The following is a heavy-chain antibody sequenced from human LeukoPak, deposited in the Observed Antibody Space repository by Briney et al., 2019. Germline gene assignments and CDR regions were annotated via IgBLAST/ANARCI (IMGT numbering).Heavy chain of an antibody. CDR2: ISSDGSST. CDR3: ARVGIAARPDLQYGMDV. V-gene: IGHV3-74*01. J-gene: IGHJ6*02. D-gene: IGHD6-6*01. CDR1: GFTFSSYW. Sequence: GGSLRLSCAASGFTFSSYWMHWVRQAPGKGLVWVSRISSDGSSTSYADSVKGRFTISRDNAKNTLYLQMNSLRAEDTAVYYCARVGIAARPDLQYGMDVWGQGTTVTVSS.